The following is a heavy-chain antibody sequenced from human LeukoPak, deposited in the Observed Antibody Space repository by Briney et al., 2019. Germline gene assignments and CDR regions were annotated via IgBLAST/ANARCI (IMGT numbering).Heavy chain of an antibody. V-gene: IGHV6-1*01. J-gene: IGHJ4*02. D-gene: IGHD1-26*01. CDR3: ARVVGGRGCFDY. Sequence: PSQTLSLTCVISGDSVSNNSAAWHWIRQSPSRGLEWLGRTYYRSKWYNDYAVSVKGRIIINPDTSKNQFSLQLNSMTPEDTAVYYCARVVGGRGCFDYWGQGTLVTVSS. CDR2: TYYRSKWYN. CDR1: GDSVSNNSAA.